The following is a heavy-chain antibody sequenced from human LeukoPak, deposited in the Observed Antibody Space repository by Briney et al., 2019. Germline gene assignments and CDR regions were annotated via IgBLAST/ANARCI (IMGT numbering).Heavy chain of an antibody. J-gene: IGHJ5*02. D-gene: IGHD6-13*01. CDR2: FDPEDGET. CDR1: GYTLTELS. Sequence: ASVKVSCKVSGYTLTELSMHWVRQAPGKGLEWMGGFDPEDGETIYARKFQGRVTMTEDTSTDTAYMELSSLRSEDTAVYYCATGPPSSSSWPAFDPWGQGTLVTVSS. V-gene: IGHV1-24*01. CDR3: ATGPPSSSSWPAFDP.